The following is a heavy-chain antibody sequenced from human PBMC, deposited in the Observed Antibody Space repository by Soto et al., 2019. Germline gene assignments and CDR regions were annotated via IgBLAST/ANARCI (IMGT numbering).Heavy chain of an antibody. D-gene: IGHD4-17*01. Sequence: EVQLVESGGGFVESGGSLRLSCAASGFSFKDAWMTWVRQAPGKGLEWVGRIKSSTDGGTADYGAAVKGRFTMSRDGSKEKLELHMDGLKREGTGVYYFYLLFQLRGEMVCFWGPGTQV. CDR1: GFSFKDAW. J-gene: IGHJ4*02. CDR2: IKSSTDGGTA. CDR3: YLLFQLRGEMVCF. V-gene: IGHV3-15*07.